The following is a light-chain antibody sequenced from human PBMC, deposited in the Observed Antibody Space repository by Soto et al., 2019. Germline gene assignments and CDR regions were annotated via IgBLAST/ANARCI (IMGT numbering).Light chain of an antibody. CDR3: LQDYNYPFT. CDR2: GAS. Sequence: EIVMTQSPATLSVSPGERATLSCRASQSVSSNLAWYQQKPGQAPRLLIYGASTRATGIPARFSGSRSGTEFSLTITSLQPEDFATYYCLQDYNYPFTFGGGTKVDIK. V-gene: IGKV3-15*01. J-gene: IGKJ4*01. CDR1: QSVSSN.